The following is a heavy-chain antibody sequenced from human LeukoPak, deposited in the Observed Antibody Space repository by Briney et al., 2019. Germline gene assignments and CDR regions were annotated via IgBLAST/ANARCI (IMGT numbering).Heavy chain of an antibody. CDR1: GFTFSSYS. CDR2: ISCSSSYI. D-gene: IGHD3-9*01. V-gene: IGHV3-21*01. CDR3: ARAGYDILTGYYPGY. J-gene: IGHJ4*02. Sequence: GGSLRLSCAASGFTFSSYSMNWVRQAPEKGLEWVSSISCSSSYIYYADSVKGRFTISRDNAKNSLYLQMDSLRAEDTAVYYCARAGYDILTGYYPGYWGQGTLVTVSS.